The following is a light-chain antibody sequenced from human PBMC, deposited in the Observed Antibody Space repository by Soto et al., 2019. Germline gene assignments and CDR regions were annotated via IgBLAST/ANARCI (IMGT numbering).Light chain of an antibody. Sequence: DIQMTQSPSSVSASVGDRVTITCRASQGISRWLAWYQQRPGKAPKMLIYGASSLESGVPSRFRGSGSGTEFTLTISRLQPDDFETYYCQQYNSYSLTFGQGTKVDIK. V-gene: IGKV1-5*01. CDR3: QQYNSYSLT. CDR1: QGISRW. J-gene: IGKJ1*01. CDR2: GAS.